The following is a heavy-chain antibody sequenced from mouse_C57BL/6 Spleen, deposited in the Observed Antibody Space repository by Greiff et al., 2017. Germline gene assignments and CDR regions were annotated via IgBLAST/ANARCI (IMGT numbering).Heavy chain of an antibody. CDR3: ARSGGMAWFAY. Sequence: VQLKQPGAELVMPGASVKLSCKASGYTFTSYWMHWVKQRPGQGLEWIGEIDPSDSYTNYNQKFKGKSTLTVDKSSSTAYMQLSSLTSEDSAVYYCARSGGMAWFAYWGQGTLVTVSA. D-gene: IGHD2-10*02. V-gene: IGHV1-69*01. J-gene: IGHJ3*01. CDR2: IDPSDSYT. CDR1: GYTFTSYW.